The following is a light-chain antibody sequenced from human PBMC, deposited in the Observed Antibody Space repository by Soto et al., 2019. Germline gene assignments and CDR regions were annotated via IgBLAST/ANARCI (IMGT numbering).Light chain of an antibody. Sequence: QSVLTQPASASGSPGQSITISCTGTSSDVGGYNYVSWYQQHPGKAPKLMIYEVSNRPSGVSNRFSGSKSGNTASLTISGLQAEDEADYYCSSYTSSSPLYVFGTGTKVTVL. V-gene: IGLV2-14*01. CDR2: EVS. CDR3: SSYTSSSPLYV. J-gene: IGLJ1*01. CDR1: SSDVGGYNY.